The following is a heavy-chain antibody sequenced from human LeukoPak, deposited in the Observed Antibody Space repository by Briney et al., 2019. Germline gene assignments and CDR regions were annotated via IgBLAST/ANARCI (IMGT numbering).Heavy chain of an antibody. J-gene: IGHJ3*02. CDR1: GFIHSSNY. D-gene: IGHD5-18*01. CDR2: IYSGSST. CDR3: AKGYNYNFASAFDI. V-gene: IGHV3-53*05. Sequence: GGSLTLFCAPSGFIHSSNYMRCLRQATGEGLEWLTIIYSGSSTFYADSVEGRFTISRDNSKNTLFPQMNSLRAEDTAVYYCAKGYNYNFASAFDIWGQGTMVTVSS.